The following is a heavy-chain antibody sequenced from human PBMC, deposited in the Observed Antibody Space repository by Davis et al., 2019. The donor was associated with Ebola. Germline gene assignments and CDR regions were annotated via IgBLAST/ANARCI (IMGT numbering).Heavy chain of an antibody. CDR3: ARDLLLWFGELLQPINWFDP. J-gene: IGHJ5*02. V-gene: IGHV3-7*03. D-gene: IGHD3-10*01. CDR1: GFTFSSYW. CDR2: IKQDGSEK. Sequence: GESLKISCAASGFTFSSYWMSWVRQAPGKGLEWVANIKQDGSEKYYVDAVKGRFTISRDDAKNSLYLQMNSLRAEDTAVYYCARDLLLWFGELLQPINWFDPWGQGTLVTVSS.